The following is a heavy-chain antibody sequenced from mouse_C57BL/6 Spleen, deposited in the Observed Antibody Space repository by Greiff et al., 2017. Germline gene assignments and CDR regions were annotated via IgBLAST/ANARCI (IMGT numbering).Heavy chain of an antibody. J-gene: IGHJ2*01. D-gene: IGHD1-1*01. CDR3: ARDPNGSSLDY. V-gene: IGHV5-4*01. CDR1: GFTFSSYA. CDR2: ISDGGSYT. Sequence: EVQLQQSGGGLVKPGGSLKLSCAASGFTFSSYAMSWVRQTPEKRLEWVATISDGGSYTYYPDNVKGRFTISRDNAKNNLYLQMSHLKSEDTAMYYCARDPNGSSLDYWGQGTTLTVSS.